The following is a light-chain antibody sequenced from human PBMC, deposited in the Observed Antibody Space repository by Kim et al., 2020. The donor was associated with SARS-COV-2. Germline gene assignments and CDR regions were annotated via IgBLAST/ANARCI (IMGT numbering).Light chain of an antibody. J-gene: IGKJ2*01. CDR3: QQYNNWPPLYT. CDR1: QSVSSN. CDR2: GAT. V-gene: IGKV3-15*01. Sequence: SPGERATVSCRASQSVSSNLAWYQQKPGQAPRLLLYGATTRAIGIPARFSGSGSGTEFTLTISSLQSEDAAVYFCQQYNNWPPLYTFGQGTKLEI.